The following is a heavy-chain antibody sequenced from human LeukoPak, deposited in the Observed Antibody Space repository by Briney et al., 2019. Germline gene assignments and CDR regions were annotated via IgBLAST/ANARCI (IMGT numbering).Heavy chain of an antibody. CDR1: GYSFTNYW. D-gene: IGHD2-21*02. V-gene: IGHV5-51*01. J-gene: IGHJ3*02. CDR2: IYPGDSDT. Sequence: GESLKISCKGSGYSFTNYWIGWVRQMPGKGLEWMGIIYPGDSDTRYSPSFQGQVTISADKSISTAYLQWRSLKASDTAMYYCASGAYCGGDCYSGAFDIWGQGTMVIVSS. CDR3: ASGAYCGGDCYSGAFDI.